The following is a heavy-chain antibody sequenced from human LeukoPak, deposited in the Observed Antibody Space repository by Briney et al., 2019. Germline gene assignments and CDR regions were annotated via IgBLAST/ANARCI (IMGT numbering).Heavy chain of an antibody. Sequence: TGGSLRLSCGASGFTFSSSDMHWVRQGPGKGLEWVAYIAHHGNNKYYADSVKGRFTISRDNSKRSLYLQMNSLRADDTAVYYCAKDGSWSCTDWGQGTLVRVSS. CDR2: IAHHGNNK. D-gene: IGHD2-8*02. CDR1: GFTFSSSD. V-gene: IGHV3-30*02. J-gene: IGHJ4*02. CDR3: AKDGSWSCTD.